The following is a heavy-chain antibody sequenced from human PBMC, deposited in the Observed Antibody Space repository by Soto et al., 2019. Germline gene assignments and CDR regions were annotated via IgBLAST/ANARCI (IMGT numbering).Heavy chain of an antibody. D-gene: IGHD2-2*01. CDR2: IIPIFGTA. CDR3: ARDPGCSSTSCYGQSPTYYYYYGMDV. CDR1: GGTFSSYA. V-gene: IGHV1-69*13. J-gene: IGHJ6*02. Sequence: ASVKVSCKASGGTFSSYAISWVRQAPGQGLEWMGGIIPIFGTANYAQKFQGRVTITADESTSTAYMELSSLRSEDTAVYYCARDPGCSSTSCYGQSPTYYYYYGMDVWGQGTTVTVSS.